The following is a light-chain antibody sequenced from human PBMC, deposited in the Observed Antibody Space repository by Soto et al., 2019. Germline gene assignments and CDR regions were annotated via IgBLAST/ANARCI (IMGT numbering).Light chain of an antibody. V-gene: IGLV1-47*03. Sequence: QAVVTQEASVSGTVGQKVTLSCTGKSYNVGSYAVGWYQQISHGAPKTVMFGNSLPSGIPERFSGSNSGTTASLTISGLWPEDEADYYCSTWDYSLSAWVFGGGTKLTVL. CDR3: STWDYSLSAWV. CDR1: SYNVGSYA. J-gene: IGLJ3*02. CDR2: GNS.